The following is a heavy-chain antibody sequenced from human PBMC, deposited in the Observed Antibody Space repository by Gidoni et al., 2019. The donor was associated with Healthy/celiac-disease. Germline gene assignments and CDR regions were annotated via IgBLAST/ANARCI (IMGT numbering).Heavy chain of an antibody. D-gene: IGHD5-18*01. CDR1: GGTFSGYY. V-gene: IGHV4-34*01. J-gene: IGHJ4*02. CDR2: TNHSGST. Sequence: QVQLQQWGAGLLKPSETLSLTCAVYGGTFSGYYWSWIRQPPGKGLEWIGETNHSGSTNYNPSLKSRVTISVDTSKNQFSLKLSSVTAADTAVYYCARKASGYSYGYGDYFDYWGQGTLVTVSS. CDR3: ARKASGYSYGYGDYFDY.